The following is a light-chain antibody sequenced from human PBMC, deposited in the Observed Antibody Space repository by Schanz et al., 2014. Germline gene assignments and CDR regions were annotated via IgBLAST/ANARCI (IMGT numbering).Light chain of an antibody. Sequence: QSALTQPASVSGSPGQSITISCTGTSSDVGSYNYVSWYQQHPGKAPKLMIYDVSNRPSGVPDRFSGSKSGNTASLTVSGLQAEDEADYYCRSYTSSSTLVVFGGGTKLTVL. CDR1: SSDVGSYNY. J-gene: IGLJ2*01. V-gene: IGLV2-14*01. CDR3: RSYTSSSTLVV. CDR2: DVS.